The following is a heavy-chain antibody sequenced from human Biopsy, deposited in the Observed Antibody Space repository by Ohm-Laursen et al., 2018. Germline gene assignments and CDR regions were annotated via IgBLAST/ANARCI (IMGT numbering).Heavy chain of an antibody. CDR1: GFTFNSHE. V-gene: IGHV3-48*03. CDR3: ARGSDSDY. CDR2: ITGSSSTI. Sequence: SLRLSCAASGFTFNSHEMNWVRQAPGKGLEWISYITGSSSTIYYADSVKGRFTISRDNAKNSLSLQMNSLRAEDTAVYYCARGSDSDYWGQGTLVTVSS. J-gene: IGHJ4*02.